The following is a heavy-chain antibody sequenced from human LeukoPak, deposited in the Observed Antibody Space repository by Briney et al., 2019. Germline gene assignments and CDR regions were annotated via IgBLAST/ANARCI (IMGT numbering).Heavy chain of an antibody. D-gene: IGHD3-10*01. V-gene: IGHV1-2*02. CDR3: ARGSSGRLTPIDY. J-gene: IGHJ4*02. CDR2: INPNSGGT. CDR1: GYTFTDYY. Sequence: ASVKVSCKASGYTFTDYYIHWVRQAPGQGLEWMGWINPNSGGTNYAQKFQGRVTMTRDTSISTAYMELSRLRSDDTAVYYCARGSSGRLTPIDYWGQGTLVTVSS.